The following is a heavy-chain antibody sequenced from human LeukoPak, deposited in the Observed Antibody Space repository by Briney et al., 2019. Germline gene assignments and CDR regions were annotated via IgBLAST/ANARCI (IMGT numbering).Heavy chain of an antibody. CDR1: GFTFSSYA. D-gene: IGHD2-8*01. CDR3: AKDPGGILKMVYATYYFDY. Sequence: PGGSLRLSCAASGFTFSSYAMSWVRQAPGKGLEWVSAISGSGGSTYYADSVKGRFTISRDNSKNTLCLQMNSLRAEDTAVYYCAKDPGGILKMVYATYYFDYWGQGTLVTVSS. V-gene: IGHV3-23*01. J-gene: IGHJ4*02. CDR2: ISGSGGST.